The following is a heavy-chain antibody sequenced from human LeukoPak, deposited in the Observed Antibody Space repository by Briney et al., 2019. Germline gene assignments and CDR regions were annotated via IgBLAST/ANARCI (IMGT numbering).Heavy chain of an antibody. Sequence: GGSLRLSCAASGFTFSSFWMDWVRHAPGKGLVWVSRVNTDGSSTSYADSVKGRFTISRDNAKNTLYLQMNSLRAEDTAVYYCAREDCSSTSRSIDYWGQGTLVTVSS. CDR2: VNTDGSST. V-gene: IGHV3-74*01. CDR3: AREDCSSTSRSIDY. D-gene: IGHD2-2*01. CDR1: GFTFSSFW. J-gene: IGHJ4*02.